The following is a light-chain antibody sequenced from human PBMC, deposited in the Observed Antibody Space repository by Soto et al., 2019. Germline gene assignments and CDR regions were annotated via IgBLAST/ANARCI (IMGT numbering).Light chain of an antibody. V-gene: IGKV1-5*03. CDR1: QSISNW. CDR2: KAI. CDR3: QRYNDFQYV. Sequence: DIQMTQSPSTLSASVGDRVTITCRASQSISNWLAWYQQKPGKAPKLLIYKAINLQSGVPSRFSGSGSGTEFSLTISGLQPDDFETYYCQRYNDFQYVFGQGTKL. J-gene: IGKJ2*01.